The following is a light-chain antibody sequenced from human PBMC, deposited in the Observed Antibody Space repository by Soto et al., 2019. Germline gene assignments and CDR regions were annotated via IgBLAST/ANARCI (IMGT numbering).Light chain of an antibody. CDR1: QSVSSN. CDR2: GAS. CDR3: QQYNNWPRT. J-gene: IGKJ1*01. V-gene: IGKV3D-15*01. Sequence: EIVMTQSPATLSVSPGERATLSCRASQSVSSNLAWYQQKPGQAPRLLIYGASTRATGTPARFSGSGSGTEFTLTISSLQSEDFEVYYCQQYNNWPRTFGQGTKVDIK.